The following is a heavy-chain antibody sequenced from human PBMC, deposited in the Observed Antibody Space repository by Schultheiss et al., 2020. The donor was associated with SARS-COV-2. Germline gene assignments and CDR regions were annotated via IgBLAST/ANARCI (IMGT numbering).Heavy chain of an antibody. Sequence: LSLTCAASGFTFDDYAMHWVRQAPGKGLEWVSGISGSGGSTYYADSVKGRFTISRDNAKNSLYLQMNSLRAEDTAVYYCARDLGIFKGYCSSTSCYRKDDYWGHGTLVTVSS. J-gene: IGHJ4*01. CDR3: ARDLGIFKGYCSSTSCYRKDDY. CDR2: ISGSGGST. V-gene: IGHV3-9*01. CDR1: GFTFDDYA. D-gene: IGHD2-2*01.